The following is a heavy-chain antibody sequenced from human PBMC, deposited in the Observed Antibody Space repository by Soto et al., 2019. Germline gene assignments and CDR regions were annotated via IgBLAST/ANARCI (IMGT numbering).Heavy chain of an antibody. D-gene: IGHD6-25*01. V-gene: IGHV4-31*02. CDR2: IYYSGST. CDR1: GYSISSGGYY. CDR3: ASAPPVYGPLRAAYYYGMDV. Sequence: SETMSLTRTVSGYSISSGGYYGSWIRQHPGKGLEWIGYIYYSGSTYYNPSLKSRVTISVDTSKNQFSLKLSSVTAADTAVYYCASAPPVYGPLRAAYYYGMDVWGQGTTVTVSS. J-gene: IGHJ6*02.